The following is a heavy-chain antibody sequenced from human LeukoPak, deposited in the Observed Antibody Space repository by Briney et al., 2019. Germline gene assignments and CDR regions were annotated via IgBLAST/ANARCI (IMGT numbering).Heavy chain of an antibody. Sequence: PGGSLRLSCAASGFTFSTYWMSWVRQAPGKGLEWVANIKQDGSGNYYVDSVKGRFTISRDNAKNSLFLQMNSLRADDTAVYYCARDLDYVDYWGQGTLVTVSS. CDR1: GFTFSTYW. CDR2: IKQDGSGN. CDR3: ARDLDYVDY. V-gene: IGHV3-7*01. J-gene: IGHJ4*02.